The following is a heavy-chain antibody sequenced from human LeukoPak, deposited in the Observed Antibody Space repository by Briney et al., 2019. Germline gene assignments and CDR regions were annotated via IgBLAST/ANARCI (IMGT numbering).Heavy chain of an antibody. V-gene: IGHV3-48*01. CDR3: ARDAGNSGYGCDL. J-gene: IGHJ5*02. Sequence: GGSLRLSCAASGFIFSQYSMNWVRQAPGKGLEWVSHIRSSSETFYADSVKGRFTISRDNARNSLYLQMNNLRGEDTAIYYGARDAGNSGYGCDLWGQGTLVTVSS. CDR2: IRSSSET. D-gene: IGHD5-12*01. CDR1: GFIFSQYS.